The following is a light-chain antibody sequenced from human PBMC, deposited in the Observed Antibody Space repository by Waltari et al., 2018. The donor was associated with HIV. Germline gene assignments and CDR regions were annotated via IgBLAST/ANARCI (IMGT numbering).Light chain of an antibody. Sequence: QSALTQPASVSGSPGQSITISCTGTSGDVGGYNFVSWYQQHPGKAPKLIISNVNTRPSGVSIRFSGSRSANTAALTISGLQAEDEADYFCSSYTSSGPRYVLFGGGTRLTVL. CDR1: SGDVGGYNF. J-gene: IGLJ2*01. V-gene: IGLV2-14*03. CDR3: SSYTSSGPRYVL. CDR2: NVN.